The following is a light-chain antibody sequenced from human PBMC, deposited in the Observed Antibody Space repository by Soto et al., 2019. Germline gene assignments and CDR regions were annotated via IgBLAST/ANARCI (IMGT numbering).Light chain of an antibody. Sequence: QSVLTQPASVSGSPGQSITISCTGTSSDVGAYNFVSWYQHHPGKAPKLIIYEVTNRPSGISDRFSGSKSGKTASLAISGVQAEDEADYYCSSYTIYSTLVFGTGTKVTVL. J-gene: IGLJ1*01. V-gene: IGLV2-14*01. CDR2: EVT. CDR3: SSYTIYSTLV. CDR1: SSDVGAYNF.